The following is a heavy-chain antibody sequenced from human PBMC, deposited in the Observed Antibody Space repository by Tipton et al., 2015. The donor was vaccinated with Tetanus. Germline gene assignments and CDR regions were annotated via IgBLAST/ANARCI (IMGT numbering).Heavy chain of an antibody. Sequence: SLRLSCAASGFTFSDFAMHWVRQAPGKGLEWVSFISGTGGNTYYADSVKGRFSISRDNSKNTLYLQMNTLRAEDTAVYYCARDGYNYVPFDYWGQGTLVTVSS. D-gene: IGHD5-24*01. CDR3: ARDGYNYVPFDY. J-gene: IGHJ4*02. CDR1: GFTFSDFA. V-gene: IGHV3-23*01. CDR2: ISGTGGNT.